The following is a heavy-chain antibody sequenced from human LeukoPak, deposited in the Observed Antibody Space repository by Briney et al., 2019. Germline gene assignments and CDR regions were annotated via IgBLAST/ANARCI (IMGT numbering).Heavy chain of an antibody. J-gene: IGHJ4*02. CDR2: ISSSGSTI. V-gene: IGHV3-11*01. D-gene: IGHD1-26*01. CDR1: GFTFSDYY. CDR3: ARDSGGSYYEKNFDY. Sequence: GGSLRLSCAASGFTFSDYYMSWIRQAPGKGLEWVPYISSSGSTIYYADSVKGRFTISRDNAKNSLYLQMNSLRAEDTAVYYCARDSGGSYYEKNFDYWGQGTLVTVSS.